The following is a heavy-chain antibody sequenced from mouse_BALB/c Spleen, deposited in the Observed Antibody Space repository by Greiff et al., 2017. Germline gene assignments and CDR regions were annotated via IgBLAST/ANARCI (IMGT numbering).Heavy chain of an antibody. V-gene: IGHV3-6*02. CDR3: ARVGGLDY. Sequence: DVKLQESGPGLVKPSQSLSLTCSVTGYSITSGYYWNWIRQFPGNKLEWMGYISYDGSNNYNPSLKNRISITRDTSKNQFFLKWNSVTTEDTATYYCARVGGLDYWGQGTTLTVSS. J-gene: IGHJ2*01. CDR2: ISYDGSN. CDR1: GYSITSGYY.